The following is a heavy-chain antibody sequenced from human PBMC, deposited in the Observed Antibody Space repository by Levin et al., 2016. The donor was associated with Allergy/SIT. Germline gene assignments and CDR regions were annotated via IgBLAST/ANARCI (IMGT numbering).Heavy chain of an antibody. Sequence: GESLKISCAASGFTFSSYGMHWVRQAPGKGLEWVAVIWYDGSNKYYADSVKGRFTISRDNSKNTLYLQMNSLRAEDTAVYYCARGLEAYCGGDCAVDYWGQGTLVTVSS. CDR3: ARGLEAYCGGDCAVDY. D-gene: IGHD2-21*02. CDR1: GFTFSSYG. V-gene: IGHV3-33*01. CDR2: IWYDGSNK. J-gene: IGHJ4*02.